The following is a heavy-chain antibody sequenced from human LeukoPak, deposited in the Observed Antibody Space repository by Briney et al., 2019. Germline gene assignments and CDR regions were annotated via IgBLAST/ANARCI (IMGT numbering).Heavy chain of an antibody. D-gene: IGHD3-22*01. J-gene: IGHJ4*02. CDR1: EFTFSSYW. CDR3: ARVQQYDKFDY. Sequence: PGGSLRLTCAASEFTFSSYWMRWVRQAPEKGLEWVANIKQDGSEKYYVDSLKGRFTISRDNAKNSLYLQMNSLRAEDTAFYYCARVQQYDKFDYWGQGTLVTVSS. V-gene: IGHV3-7*03. CDR2: IKQDGSEK.